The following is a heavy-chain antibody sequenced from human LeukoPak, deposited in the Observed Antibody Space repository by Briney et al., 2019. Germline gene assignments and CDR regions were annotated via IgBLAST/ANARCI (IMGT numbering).Heavy chain of an antibody. CDR2: IGSDGKT. CDR1: GFTVSNYP. J-gene: IGHJ4*02. D-gene: IGHD5-24*01. Sequence: PGGSLRLSCAASGFTVSNYPMTWVRQAPGKGLEWVSAIGSDGKTYYADSVKGRFTISRDNSKNTLYLQMNSLRAEDTAVYHCAKQSHRNGCYNDYWGQGALVAVSS. CDR3: AKQSHRNGCYNDY. V-gene: IGHV3-23*01.